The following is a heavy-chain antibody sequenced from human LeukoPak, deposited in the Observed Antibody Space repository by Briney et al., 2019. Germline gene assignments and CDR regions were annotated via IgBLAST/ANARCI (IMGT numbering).Heavy chain of an antibody. D-gene: IGHD3-9*01. V-gene: IGHV3-21*04. Sequence: GGSLRLSCAASGLTFSSYSMNWVRQAPGKGLEWVSSISSSSSYIYYADSVKGRFTISRDNAKNSLYLQMNSLRAEDTAVYYCARVYYDILTGYSAVPYFDYWGQGTLVTVSS. J-gene: IGHJ4*02. CDR3: ARVYYDILTGYSAVPYFDY. CDR1: GLTFSSYS. CDR2: ISSSSSYI.